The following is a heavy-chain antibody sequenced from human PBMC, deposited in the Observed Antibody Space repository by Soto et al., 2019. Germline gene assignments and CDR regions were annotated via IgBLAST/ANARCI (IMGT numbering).Heavy chain of an antibody. CDR3: ATGRPQYNWNYGEVPPYYYYYGMDV. J-gene: IGHJ6*02. Sequence: ASVKVSCKVSGYTLTELSMHWVRQAPGKGLEWMGGFDPEDGETIYAQKFQGRVTMTEDTSTDTAYMELSSLRSEDTAVYYCATGRPQYNWNYGEVPPYYYYYGMDVWGQGTTVTVSS. D-gene: IGHD1-7*01. V-gene: IGHV1-24*01. CDR2: FDPEDGET. CDR1: GYTLTELS.